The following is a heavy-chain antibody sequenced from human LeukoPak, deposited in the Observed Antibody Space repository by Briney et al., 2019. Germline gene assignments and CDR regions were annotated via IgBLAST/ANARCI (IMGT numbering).Heavy chain of an antibody. D-gene: IGHD3-3*01. J-gene: IGHJ5*02. CDR1: GYTFTSYG. CDR2: ISAYNGNT. CDR3: ARGRLRFLEWLPFDP. V-gene: IGHV1-18*01. Sequence: ASVKVSCKASGYTFTSYGISWVRQAPGQGLEWMGWISAYNGNTNYAQKLRGRVTMTTDTSTSTAYMELRSLRSDDTAVYYCARGRLRFLEWLPFDPWGQGTLVTVSS.